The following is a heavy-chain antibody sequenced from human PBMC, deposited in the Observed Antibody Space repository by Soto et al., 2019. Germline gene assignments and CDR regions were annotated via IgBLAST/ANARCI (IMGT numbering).Heavy chain of an antibody. CDR1: GGTFCSYA. CDR3: ARRITMIVDYYGMDV. D-gene: IGHD3-22*01. J-gene: IGHJ6*02. CDR2: IIPIFGTA. V-gene: IGHV1-69*13. Sequence: SVKVSCKASGGTFCSYAISWVRQAPGQGLEWMGGIIPIFGTANYAQKFQGRVTITADESTSTAYMELSSLRSEDTAVYYCARRITMIVDYYGMDVWGQGTTVTVSS.